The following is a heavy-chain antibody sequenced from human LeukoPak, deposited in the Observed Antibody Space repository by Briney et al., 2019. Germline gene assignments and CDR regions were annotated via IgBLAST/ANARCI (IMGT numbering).Heavy chain of an antibody. V-gene: IGHV3-64*01. D-gene: IGHD6-19*01. Sequence: GGSLRLSCAASGFTFSSYSMNWVRQAPGKGLEYVSAISSTGGSTYYANSVKGRFTISRDNSKNTLYLQMNSLRAEDTAVYYCAKDLGPTSIAVAGTDYWGQGTLVTVSS. CDR3: AKDLGPTSIAVAGTDY. CDR2: ISSTGGST. J-gene: IGHJ4*02. CDR1: GFTFSSYS.